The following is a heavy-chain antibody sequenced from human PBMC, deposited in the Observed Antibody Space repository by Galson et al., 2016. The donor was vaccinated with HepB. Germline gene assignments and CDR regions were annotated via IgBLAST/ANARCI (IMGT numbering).Heavy chain of an antibody. CDR2: IRGSGDST. CDR1: GFTFSSYT. Sequence: SLRLSCAASGFTFSSYTMSWVRQAPGEGLEWVSAIRGSGDSTYYADSVKGRFTISRDNSKNTLYLQMNSLIAEDTAVYYCATRAVAGTFETAYYFDYWGQGTLVTVPS. V-gene: IGHV3-23*01. CDR3: ATRAVAGTFETAYYFDY. J-gene: IGHJ4*02. D-gene: IGHD6-19*01.